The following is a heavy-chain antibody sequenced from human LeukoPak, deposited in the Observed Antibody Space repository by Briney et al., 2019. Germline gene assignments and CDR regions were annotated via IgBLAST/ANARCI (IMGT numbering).Heavy chain of an antibody. Sequence: PGGSLRLSCAASGFTFSSYSMNWVRQAPGKGLEWVSSISSSSSYIYYADSVKGRFTISRDNAKNSLYLQMNSLRAEDTAVYYCARDPPLGHGIDYWGQGTLVTVSS. CDR3: ARDPPLGHGIDY. V-gene: IGHV3-21*01. J-gene: IGHJ4*02. D-gene: IGHD7-27*01. CDR2: ISSSSSYI. CDR1: GFTFSSYS.